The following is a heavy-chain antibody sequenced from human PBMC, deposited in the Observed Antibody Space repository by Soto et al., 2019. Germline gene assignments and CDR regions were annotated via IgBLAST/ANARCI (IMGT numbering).Heavy chain of an antibody. CDR1: GYTLTELS. V-gene: IGHV1-24*01. J-gene: IGHJ4*02. CDR3: ATADRGFNYVILIGYYPDYYFDY. CDR2: FDPEDGET. D-gene: IGHD3-9*01. Sequence: DSVKVSCKVSGYTLTELSMHWVRQAPGKGLEWMGGFDPEDGETIYAQKFQGRVTMTEDTSTDTAYMELSSLRSEDTAVYYCATADRGFNYVILIGYYPDYYFDYWCQGTLVSVSS.